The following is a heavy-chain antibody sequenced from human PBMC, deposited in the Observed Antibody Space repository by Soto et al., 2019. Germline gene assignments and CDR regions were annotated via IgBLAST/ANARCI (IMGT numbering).Heavy chain of an antibody. D-gene: IGHD3-3*01. J-gene: IGHJ6*02. CDR3: ERHLGKDYDLWSGYYSYYHGLHV. CDR1: GFTFSSYA. CDR2: IWVDGSNK. Sequence: AGGALRPSCAASGFTFSSYAMHWVRQAPGKGLGGVPIIWVDGSNKYYTASMTGRLTISRDNSKNHLYLQMKRLRAEDTAVYYCERHLGKDYDLWSGYYSYYHGLHVWGQGTTVT. V-gene: IGHV3-33*01.